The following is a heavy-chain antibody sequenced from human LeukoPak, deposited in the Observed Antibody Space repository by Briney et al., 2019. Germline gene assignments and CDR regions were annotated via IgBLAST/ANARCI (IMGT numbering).Heavy chain of an antibody. CDR3: AKDGLWFGDLTYFDY. CDR1: GFTFSSFG. D-gene: IGHD3-10*01. Sequence: GGSLRLSCAGSGFTFSSFGMHWVRQAPGKGLEWVAVISHDGSYEYYADSMKGRFTISRDPSKNTLYLQMNSLRAEDTAVYYCAKDGLWFGDLTYFDYWGQGVLVTVSS. J-gene: IGHJ4*02. V-gene: IGHV3-30*18. CDR2: ISHDGSYE.